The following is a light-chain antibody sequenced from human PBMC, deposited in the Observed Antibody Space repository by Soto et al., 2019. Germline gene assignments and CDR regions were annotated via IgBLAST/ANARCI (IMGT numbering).Light chain of an antibody. Sequence: DIVVSQSPLSLPVTPGEPASLSCRSSQSLLHSNGYNFLDWYLQKPGQSPQLLIYLGSNRASGVPDRFSGSGSGTDFTLKISRVEAEDVGVYYCMQALQTPLTFGGGTKVEIK. CDR3: MQALQTPLT. V-gene: IGKV2-28*01. CDR2: LGS. CDR1: QSLLHSNGYNF. J-gene: IGKJ4*01.